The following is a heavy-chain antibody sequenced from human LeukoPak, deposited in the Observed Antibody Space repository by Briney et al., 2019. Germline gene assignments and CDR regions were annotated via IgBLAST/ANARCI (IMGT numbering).Heavy chain of an antibody. CDR2: ISSSGSTI. D-gene: IGHD3-22*01. V-gene: IGHV3-48*03. J-gene: IGHJ3*02. CDR3: ARPKRITMIVVVIKSAFDI. Sequence: GGSLRLSCAASGFTFSSYEMNWVRQAPGKGLEWVSYISSSGSTIYYADSVKGRFTISRDNAKNSLYLQMNSLRAEDTAVYYCARPKRITMIVVVIKSAFDIWGQGTMVTVSS. CDR1: GFTFSSYE.